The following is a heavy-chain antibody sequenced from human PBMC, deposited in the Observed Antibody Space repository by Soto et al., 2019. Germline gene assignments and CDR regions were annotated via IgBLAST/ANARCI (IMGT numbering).Heavy chain of an antibody. Sequence: SVKVSCQASGGTFSSYAISWVRQAPGQGLEWMGGIIPIFGTANYAQKFQGRVTITADESTSTAYMELSSLRSEDTAVYYWAREVGATLNCFDPWGQGTLVTVSS. J-gene: IGHJ5*02. CDR1: GGTFSSYA. V-gene: IGHV1-69*13. D-gene: IGHD1-26*01. CDR3: AREVGATLNCFDP. CDR2: IIPIFGTA.